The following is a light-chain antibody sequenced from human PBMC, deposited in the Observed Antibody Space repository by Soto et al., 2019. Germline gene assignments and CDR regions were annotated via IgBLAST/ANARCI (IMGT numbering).Light chain of an antibody. Sequence: EILMTQSPGTLSVFPGERVTLSCRASQSVSGHLDWFQQKPGQAPRLVLQRIFIRAIGVPARFSGSGSETEFTLTISGLQSEDSAVYYCQQHYAWPWTFGQGTKVDI. CDR2: RIF. V-gene: IGKV3D-15*01. CDR1: QSVSGH. CDR3: QQHYAWPWT. J-gene: IGKJ1*01.